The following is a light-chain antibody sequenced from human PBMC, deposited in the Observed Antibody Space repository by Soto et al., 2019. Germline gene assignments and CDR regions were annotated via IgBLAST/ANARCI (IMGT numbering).Light chain of an antibody. J-gene: IGKJ2*01. CDR3: QQSYITPYT. CDR2: AAS. V-gene: IGKV1-39*01. Sequence: DIPMTQSPSSLSASVGDTVTITCRASQSISVHLNWYQQKPGKVPKLLIYAASNLQSGVPLRFSGSGSETDVALTISSLQPEDFATYYCQQSYITPYTFGQGTKLEIK. CDR1: QSISVH.